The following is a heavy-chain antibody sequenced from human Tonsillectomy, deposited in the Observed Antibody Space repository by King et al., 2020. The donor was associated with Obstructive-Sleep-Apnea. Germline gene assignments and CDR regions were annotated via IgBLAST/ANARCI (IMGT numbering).Heavy chain of an antibody. V-gene: IGHV3-30-3*01. CDR2: ISYDGSNK. J-gene: IGHJ4*02. Sequence: VQLVESGGGVVQPGRSLRLSCAASGFTFSSYAMHWVRQAPGKGLEWVAVISYDGSNKYYADSVKGRFTISRDNSKNTLYLQMNSLRAEDTAVYYCARSGDSSRWTYYFDYWGQGTLVTVSS. CDR3: ARSGDSSRWTYYFDY. D-gene: IGHD6-13*01. CDR1: GFTFSSYA.